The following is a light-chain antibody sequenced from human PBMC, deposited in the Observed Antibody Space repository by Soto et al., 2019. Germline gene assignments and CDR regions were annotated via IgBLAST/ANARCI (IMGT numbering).Light chain of an antibody. CDR2: AAS. CDR3: QNYNSAPLT. Sequence: DIQMTQSPSSLSASVGDTVTITCRASQGISNPLAWFQQKPGRVPQFLIYAASTLQPGVPPRFSGSGSGTDFTLTISSLQPEDVATYYCQNYNSAPLTFGPGTRVDIK. J-gene: IGKJ3*01. CDR1: QGISNP. V-gene: IGKV1-27*01.